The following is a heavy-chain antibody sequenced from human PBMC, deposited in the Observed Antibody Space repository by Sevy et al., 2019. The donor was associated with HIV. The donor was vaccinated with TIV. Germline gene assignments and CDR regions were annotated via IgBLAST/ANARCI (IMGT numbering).Heavy chain of an antibody. D-gene: IGHD3-22*01. CDR2: IRSKAGGGTT. Sequence: GGSLRLSCAASGFTFSNAWMSWVRQSPGKGLEWVGRIRSKAGGGTTDYATIVKGKITISRDDSRDILYLQLNSLEIEDTAVYYCTTDHRRDVIVVVPFEYWGQGTLVTVSS. J-gene: IGHJ4*02. V-gene: IGHV3-15*01. CDR1: GFTFSNAW. CDR3: TTDHRRDVIVVVPFEY.